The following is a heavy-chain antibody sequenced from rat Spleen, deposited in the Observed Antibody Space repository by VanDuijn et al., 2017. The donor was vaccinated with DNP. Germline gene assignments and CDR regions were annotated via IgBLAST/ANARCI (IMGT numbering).Heavy chain of an antibody. V-gene: IGHV2-27*01. CDR3: ARWYGSLDY. J-gene: IGHJ2*01. CDR1: GFSLTSYH. CDR2: IQSGGST. D-gene: IGHD4-1*01. Sequence: QVQLKESGPGLVQPSQTLSLTCTVSGFSLTSYHVHWVRQPPGKGLEWMGRIQSGGSTDYNSALKSRLSISRDTSKSQVFLKMNSVQTEDTAMYFCARWYGSLDYWGQGVMVTVSS.